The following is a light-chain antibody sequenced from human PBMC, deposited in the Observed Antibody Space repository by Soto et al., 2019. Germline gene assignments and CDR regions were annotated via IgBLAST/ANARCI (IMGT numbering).Light chain of an antibody. CDR3: QQPPYT. J-gene: IGKJ2*01. CDR1: QTPRTF. CDR2: ATS. V-gene: IGKV1-39*01. Sequence: DIQMTQSPSSLSASVGDRVTITCRASQTPRTFLNWYQQKPGKAPKPLIYATSTLQSGVPSRFSGRDSGADFTLTINNLQPEDFATYYCQQPPYTLGPGTKVDIK.